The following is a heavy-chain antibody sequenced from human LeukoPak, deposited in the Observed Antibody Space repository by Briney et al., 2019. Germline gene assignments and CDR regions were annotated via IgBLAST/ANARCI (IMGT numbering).Heavy chain of an antibody. V-gene: IGHV1-69*04. J-gene: IGHJ3*02. D-gene: IGHD5-12*01. CDR3: ARDVDTMSGREDAFDI. CDR1: GGTFSSYA. CDR2: IIPILGIA. Sequence: SVKVSCKASGGTFSSYAINWVRQAPGQGLEWMGRIIPILGIANYAQKFQGRVTITADKSTSTAYMELSSLRSEDTAVYYCARDVDTMSGREDAFDIWGQGTMVTVSS.